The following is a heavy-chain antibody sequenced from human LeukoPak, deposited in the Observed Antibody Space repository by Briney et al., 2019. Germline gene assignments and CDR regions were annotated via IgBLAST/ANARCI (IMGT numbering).Heavy chain of an antibody. J-gene: IGHJ3*02. CDR1: GGSISSYY. CDR3: ARLFEPAAFSDAFDI. CDR2: IYYSGST. D-gene: IGHD2-2*01. V-gene: IGHV4-59*08. Sequence: PSETLSLTCTVSGGSISSYYWSWIRQPPGKGLEWIGYIYYSGSTNYNPSLKSRVTISVDTSKNQFSLKLSSVTAADTAVYYCARLFEPAAFSDAFDIWGQGTMVTVSS.